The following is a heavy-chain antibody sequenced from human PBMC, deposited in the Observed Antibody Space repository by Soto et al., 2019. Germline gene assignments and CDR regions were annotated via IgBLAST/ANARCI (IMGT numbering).Heavy chain of an antibody. V-gene: IGHV2-5*02. J-gene: IGHJ4*02. CDR3: ARTDTITAMVNF. D-gene: IGHD5-18*01. CDR2: MYWDDDK. Sequence: QITLKESGPTLVKPTQNLTLTCTFSGVSLSTSVVSVGWIRQPPGKALEWLALMYWDDDKRYSPSLKSRLTITQYTSKTQVVLTMPNMDPVATAAYYCARTDTITAMVNFWGQGSLVTVSS. CDR1: GVSLSTSVVS.